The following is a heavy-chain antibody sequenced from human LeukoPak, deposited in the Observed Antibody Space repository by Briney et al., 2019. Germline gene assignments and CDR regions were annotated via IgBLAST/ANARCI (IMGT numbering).Heavy chain of an antibody. J-gene: IGHJ3*01. Sequence: PGGSLRLSCGGSGITVSSYNMNWFRQAPGKGLEWLSYININGNSVYYVDSVKGRFTISRDNAKNSLFLQMSSLKVEDTATYYCATDDFKNGVPFWGQGTVVTVSS. CDR1: GITVSSYN. CDR2: ININGNSV. D-gene: IGHD2-8*01. V-gene: IGHV3-48*03. CDR3: ATDDFKNGVPF.